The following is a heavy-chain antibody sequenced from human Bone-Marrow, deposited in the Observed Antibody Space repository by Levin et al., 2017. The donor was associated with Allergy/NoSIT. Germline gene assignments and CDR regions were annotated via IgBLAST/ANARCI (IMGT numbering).Heavy chain of an antibody. D-gene: IGHD2-21*01. CDR1: GDSVSSCSYY. CDR3: TRGHIVVPIYYHSYGSDV. J-gene: IGHJ6*02. Sequence: TSETLSLTCTVSGDSVSSCSYYWSWIRQPPGTGLQWIGYIYYSGITNYNPSLKSRVTISTNTSKNQVPLKLSSVTAADTAVYYCTRGHIVVPIYYHSYGSDVWGQGTTVTVS. CDR2: IYYSGIT. V-gene: IGHV4-61*01.